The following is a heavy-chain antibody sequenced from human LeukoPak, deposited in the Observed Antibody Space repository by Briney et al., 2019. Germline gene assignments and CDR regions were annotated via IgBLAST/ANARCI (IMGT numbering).Heavy chain of an antibody. CDR2: IRYDGSNK. CDR1: GFTFSSYG. CDR3: AKDRPTVTVTTFDY. Sequence: GGSLRLSCAASGFTFSSYGMHWVRQAPGKGLEWVAFIRYDGSNKYYADSVKGRFTISRDNSKNTMYLQMNSLRAEDTAVYYCAKDRPTVTVTTFDYWGQGTLVTVSS. V-gene: IGHV3-30*02. J-gene: IGHJ4*02. D-gene: IGHD4-17*01.